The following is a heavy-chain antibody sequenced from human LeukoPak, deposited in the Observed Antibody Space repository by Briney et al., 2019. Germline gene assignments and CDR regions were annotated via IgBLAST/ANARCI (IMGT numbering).Heavy chain of an antibody. CDR3: ARARRGQVTSDY. CDR1: GFTFSSYD. D-gene: IGHD4-11*01. J-gene: IGHJ4*02. Sequence: GGSLRLPCAASGFTFSSYDMHWVRQATGKGLEWVSAIGTAGDTYYPGSVKGRFTISRENAKNSLYLQMNSLRAGDTAVYYCARARRGQVTSDYWGQGTLVTVSS. V-gene: IGHV3-13*01. CDR2: IGTAGDT.